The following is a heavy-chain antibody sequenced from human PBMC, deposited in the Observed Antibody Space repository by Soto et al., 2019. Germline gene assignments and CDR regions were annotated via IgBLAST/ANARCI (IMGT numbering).Heavy chain of an antibody. Sequence: QVQLQESGPGLVKPSETLSLTCTVSGGSINNYFWTWIRQPPGKGLEWIGNIYHSGSTNYIPSLKSRVSISVDTSKKQFSLNLSSVTAADTAVYYCARHTYGGGFDYWGQGILVTVSS. CDR1: GGSINNYF. D-gene: IGHD3-10*01. J-gene: IGHJ4*02. CDR2: IYHSGST. CDR3: ARHTYGGGFDY. V-gene: IGHV4-59*08.